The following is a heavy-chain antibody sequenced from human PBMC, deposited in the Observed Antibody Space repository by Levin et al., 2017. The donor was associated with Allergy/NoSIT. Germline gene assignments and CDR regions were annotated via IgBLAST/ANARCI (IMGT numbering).Heavy chain of an antibody. CDR1: GYTFTGYY. V-gene: IGHV1-2*02. CDR3: ARELAARLSNKFYGMDV. J-gene: IGHJ6*02. CDR2: MNPNSGGT. Sequence: GASVKVSCKASGYTFTGYYMNWVRQAPGQGLEWMGWMNPNSGGTNYAQKFQGRVTMSRDTSISTAYMELTRLTSDDTAVYYCARELAARLSNKFYGMDVWGQGTTVTVSS. D-gene: IGHD6-6*01.